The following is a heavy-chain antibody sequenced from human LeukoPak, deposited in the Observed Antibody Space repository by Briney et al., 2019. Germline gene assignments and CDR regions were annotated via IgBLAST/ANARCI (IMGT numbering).Heavy chain of an antibody. Sequence: TGGSLRLSCAASGFTFSSYGMHWVRQAPGRGLEWVAVIWHDGSNKYYADSVKGRFTISRDNSKNTLYVQMNSLRAEDTAVYYCAKWGWATQQHLDCWGQGTLVTVSS. J-gene: IGHJ4*02. CDR2: IWHDGSNK. CDR1: GFTFSSYG. V-gene: IGHV3-30*02. CDR3: AKWGWATQQHLDC. D-gene: IGHD2-15*01.